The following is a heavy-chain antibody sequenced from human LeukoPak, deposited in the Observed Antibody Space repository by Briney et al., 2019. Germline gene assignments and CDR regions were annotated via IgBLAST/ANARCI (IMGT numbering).Heavy chain of an antibody. CDR1: GFTFSSYS. V-gene: IGHV3-48*01. J-gene: IGHJ4*02. D-gene: IGHD1-26*01. CDR3: ASLGNSGSYFVDY. CDR2: ISSSSSTI. Sequence: GGSLRLSCAASGFTFSSYSMNWVRQAPGKGLEWVSYISSSSSTIYYADSVKGRFTISRDNAKNSLYLQMNSLRAEDTAVYYCASLGNSGSYFVDYWGQGTLVTVSS.